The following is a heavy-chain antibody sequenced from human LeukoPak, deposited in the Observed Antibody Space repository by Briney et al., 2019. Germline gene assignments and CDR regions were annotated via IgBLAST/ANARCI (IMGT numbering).Heavy chain of an antibody. CDR1: GGSISSYY. D-gene: IGHD6-13*01. Sequence: SETLSLTCTVSGGSISSYYWSWVRQPPGKGLEWIGEIYHSGSTNYNPSLKSRVTISVDKSKNQFSLKLSSVTAADTAVYYCASRIAAAGNNWFDPWGQGTLVTVSS. V-gene: IGHV4-59*12. J-gene: IGHJ5*02. CDR2: IYHSGST. CDR3: ASRIAAAGNNWFDP.